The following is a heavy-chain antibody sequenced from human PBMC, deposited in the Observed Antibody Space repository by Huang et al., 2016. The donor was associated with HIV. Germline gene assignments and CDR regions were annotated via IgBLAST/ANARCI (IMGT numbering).Heavy chain of an antibody. J-gene: IGHJ4*02. Sequence: QVRLQESGPGLVKPSETLSLTCSVSGGSITSHYWSWIRQPPGKGLEWIGSNHSSGRTTYNPSFKSRFTISVDTSKNQFSLKVNSVTAVDTAVYFCARDADYFDSSGLFDHWGQGTLVTVSS. CDR1: GGSITSHY. CDR2: NHSSGRT. CDR3: ARDADYFDSSGLFDH. V-gene: IGHV4-59*11. D-gene: IGHD3-22*01.